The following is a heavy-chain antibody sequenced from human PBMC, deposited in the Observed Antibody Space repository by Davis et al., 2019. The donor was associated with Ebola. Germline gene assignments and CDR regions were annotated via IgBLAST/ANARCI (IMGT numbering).Heavy chain of an antibody. CDR3: ARGGLVPAALYL. V-gene: IGHV4-59*01. D-gene: IGHD2-2*01. J-gene: IGHJ3*01. CDR1: GASMTSYY. Sequence: PSETLSLTCTVSGASMTSYYWSWIRQPPGKGLEWIGYIAYTGNTIYNPSLKSRVTISGDTSKKQFSLTLNSVTAADTAVYYCARGGLVPAALYLWGQGTMVTVSS. CDR2: IAYTGNT.